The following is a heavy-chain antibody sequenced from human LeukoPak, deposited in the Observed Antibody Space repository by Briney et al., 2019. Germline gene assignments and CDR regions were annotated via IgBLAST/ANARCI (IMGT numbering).Heavy chain of an antibody. D-gene: IGHD6-13*01. Sequence: ASVKVSCTTSGYTFTYYGISWVRQAPGQGLEWMGWIGVYSGGRNYAKKFQGRVTMTRDISTSTAYMELRSLKSDDTAFYYCARDESAGGTHFAYWGEGALVSVSS. CDR2: IGVYSGGR. J-gene: IGHJ4*02. CDR1: GYTFTYYG. V-gene: IGHV1-18*01. CDR3: ARDESAGGTHFAY.